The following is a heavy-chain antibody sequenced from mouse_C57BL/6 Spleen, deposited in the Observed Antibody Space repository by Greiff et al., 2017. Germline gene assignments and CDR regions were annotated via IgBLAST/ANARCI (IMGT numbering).Heavy chain of an antibody. CDR1: GFTFSSYA. J-gene: IGHJ1*03. Sequence: EVKLVESGGGLVKPGGSLKLSCAASGFTFSSYAMSWVRQTPEKRLEWVATISDGGSYTYYPDNVKGRFTISRANAKNNLYLQMSHLKSEDTAMYYCARDSYYGNYDWYFDVWGTGTTVTVSS. V-gene: IGHV5-4*01. CDR3: ARDSYYGNYDWYFDV. CDR2: ISDGGSYT. D-gene: IGHD2-10*01.